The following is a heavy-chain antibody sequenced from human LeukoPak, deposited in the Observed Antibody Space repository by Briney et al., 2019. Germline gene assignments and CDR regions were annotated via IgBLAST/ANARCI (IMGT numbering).Heavy chain of an antibody. V-gene: IGHV3-74*03. CDR1: GFSLSGDW. CDR2: INSDGSQP. CDR3: ASAGYTSSSGRAFDI. Sequence: GGSLRLSCAASGFSLSGDWVHWVRQAPGKGLVWVSRINSDGSQPAYADSVKGRFTISRDNAKNSVHLQMDSLRAEDTAVYYCASAGYTSSSGRAFDIWGQGTMVTVSS. D-gene: IGHD6-13*01. J-gene: IGHJ3*02.